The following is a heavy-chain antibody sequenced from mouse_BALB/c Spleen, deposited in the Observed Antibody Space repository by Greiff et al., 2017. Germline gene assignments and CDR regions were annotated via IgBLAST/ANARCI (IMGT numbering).Heavy chain of an antibody. CDR1: GFTFSSYG. V-gene: IGHV5-6-3*01. J-gene: IGHJ4*01. CDR2: INSNGGST. Sequence: EVQGVESGGGLVQPGGSLKLSCAASGFTFSSYGMSWVRQTPDKRLELVATINSNGGSTYYPDSVKGRFTISRDNAKNTLYLQMSSLKSEDTAMYYCARDTDYGSSYVYAMDYWGQGTSVTVSS. D-gene: IGHD1-1*01. CDR3: ARDTDYGSSYVYAMDY.